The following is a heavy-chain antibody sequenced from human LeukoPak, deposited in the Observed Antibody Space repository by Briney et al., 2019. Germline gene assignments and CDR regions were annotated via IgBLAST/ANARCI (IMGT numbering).Heavy chain of an antibody. CDR2: INSASSAI. J-gene: IGHJ4*02. V-gene: IGHV3-48*04. CDR3: ARSVDGYYDS. Sequence: PGGSLRLSCAASGFNFNIYSMNWVRQAPGKGLEWISYINSASSAIYYSDSVKGRFTISRDNAKNSLYLQLNSLRAEDTAVYYCARSVDGYYDSWGQGTLVTVSS. CDR1: GFNFNIYS.